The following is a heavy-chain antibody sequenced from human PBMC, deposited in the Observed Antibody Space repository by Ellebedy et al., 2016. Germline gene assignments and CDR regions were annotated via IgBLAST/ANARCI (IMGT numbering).Heavy chain of an antibody. J-gene: IGHJ4*02. V-gene: IGHV3-23*01. CDR1: GFTFSTYA. CDR2: VSGSDSGT. Sequence: GESLKISXAASGFTFSTYAMSWLRQAPGQGLEWVSAVSGSDSGTYHAGSVRGRFTISRDNSKNTLFLQMNSLRAEDTAVYYCAKANLGSCRGVRCYSFDFWGQGTLVTVSS. CDR3: AKANLGSCRGVRCYSFDF. D-gene: IGHD2-15*01.